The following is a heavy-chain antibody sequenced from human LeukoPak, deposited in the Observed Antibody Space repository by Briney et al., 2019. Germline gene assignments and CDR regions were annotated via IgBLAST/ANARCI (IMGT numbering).Heavy chain of an antibody. Sequence: GGSLRLSCAASGFTFSSYGMHWVRQAPGKGLEWVAFIRYDGSNKYYADSVKGRFTISRDNSKNTLYLQMNSLRAEDTAVYYCAKEIVDGSGWYGVDYWGQGTLVTVSS. D-gene: IGHD6-19*01. CDR3: AKEIVDGSGWYGVDY. J-gene: IGHJ4*02. V-gene: IGHV3-30*02. CDR1: GFTFSSYG. CDR2: IRYDGSNK.